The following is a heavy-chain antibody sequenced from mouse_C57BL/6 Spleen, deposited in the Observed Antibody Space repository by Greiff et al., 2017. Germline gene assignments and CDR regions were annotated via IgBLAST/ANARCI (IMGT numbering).Heavy chain of an antibody. D-gene: IGHD1-3*01. V-gene: IGHV7-3*01. Sequence: EVKLVESGGGLVQPGGSLSLSCAASGFTFTDYYMSWVRQPPGKALEWLGFIRNKANGYTTEYSASVKGRFTISRDNSQSILYLQMNALRAEYSATYYCASLAPRFNFDYWGQGTTLTVSS. CDR3: ASLAPRFNFDY. J-gene: IGHJ2*01. CDR1: GFTFTDYY. CDR2: IRNKANGYTT.